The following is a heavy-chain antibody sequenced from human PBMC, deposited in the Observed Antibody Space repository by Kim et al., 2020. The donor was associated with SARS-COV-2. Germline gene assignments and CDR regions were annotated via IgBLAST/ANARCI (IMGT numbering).Heavy chain of an antibody. CDR2: GNT. J-gene: IGHJ4*02. V-gene: IGHV4-61*02. CDR3: ARGIAALDY. Sequence: GNTHYHPSLKSRVPISVDTSKNQFSLKLSSVTAADTAVYYCARGIAALDYWGQGTLVTVSS. D-gene: IGHD6-13*01.